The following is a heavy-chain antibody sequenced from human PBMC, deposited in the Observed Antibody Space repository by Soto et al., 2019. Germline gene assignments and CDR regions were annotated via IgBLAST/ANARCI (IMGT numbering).Heavy chain of an antibody. J-gene: IGHJ4*02. CDR3: ARDLGYSSSWYYFDY. Sequence: GGSLRLSCAASGFTFSNYAMSWVRQAPGKGLEWVSAISASGGGTYYADSVKGRFTISRDNSKNTLYLQMNSPRAEDTAVYYCARDLGYSSSWYYFDYWGQGTLVTVSS. V-gene: IGHV3-23*01. CDR2: ISASGGGT. CDR1: GFTFSNYA. D-gene: IGHD6-13*01.